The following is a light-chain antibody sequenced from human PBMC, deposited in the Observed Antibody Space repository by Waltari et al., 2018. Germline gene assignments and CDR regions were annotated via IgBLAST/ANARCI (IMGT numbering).Light chain of an antibody. Sequence: SYELTQPPSVSVSPEQTPSLPCCGAILGKKYASWNKKKQGKSPLLVIYQDTKRPSESPERFSGSKSANAATLTITGTQAMDEADYYCQALGTGAWVFGGGTKLTVL. CDR2: QDT. CDR1: ILGKKY. CDR3: QALGTGAWV. J-gene: IGLJ3*02. V-gene: IGLV3-1*01.